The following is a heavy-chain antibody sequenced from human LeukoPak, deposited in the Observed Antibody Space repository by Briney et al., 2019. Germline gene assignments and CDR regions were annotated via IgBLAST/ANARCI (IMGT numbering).Heavy chain of an antibody. CDR3: ARVRYFDWLGPFDY. CDR1: GFTFSSYA. J-gene: IGHJ4*02. Sequence: GGSLRLSCAASGFTFSSYAMSWVRQAPGKGLEWVSAISGSGGSTYYGDSVKGRFTISRDNAKKSLYLQMNSLRAEDTAVYYCARVRYFDWLGPFDYWGQGTLVTVSS. CDR2: ISGSGGST. V-gene: IGHV3-23*01. D-gene: IGHD3-9*01.